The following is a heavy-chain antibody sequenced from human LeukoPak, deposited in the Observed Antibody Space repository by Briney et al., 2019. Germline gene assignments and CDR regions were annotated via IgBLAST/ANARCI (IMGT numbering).Heavy chain of an antibody. CDR2: ISSSSSYI. V-gene: IGHV3-21*01. J-gene: IGHJ5*02. CDR1: GFTFSSYS. CDR3: ARSSSPSWFDP. Sequence: GGSLRLFCAASGFTFSSYSMNWVRQAPGKGLEWVSSISSSSSYIYYADSVKGRFTISRDNAENSLYLQMNSLRAEDTAVYYCARSSSPSWFDPWGQGTLVTVSS. D-gene: IGHD6-13*01.